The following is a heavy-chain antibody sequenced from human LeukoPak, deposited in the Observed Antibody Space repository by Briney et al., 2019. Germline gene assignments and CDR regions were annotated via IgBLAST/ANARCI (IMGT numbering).Heavy chain of an antibody. J-gene: IGHJ4*02. CDR2: IIPIFGTA. Sequence: ASVKVSCKASGGTFSSYAISWVRQAPGQGLEWMGGIIPIFGTANYAQKFQGRVTITADKSTSTAYMELSSLRSEDTAVYYCARVLLWFGDQQEFDYWGQGTLVTVSS. V-gene: IGHV1-69*06. CDR1: GGTFSSYA. CDR3: ARVLLWFGDQQEFDY. D-gene: IGHD3-10*01.